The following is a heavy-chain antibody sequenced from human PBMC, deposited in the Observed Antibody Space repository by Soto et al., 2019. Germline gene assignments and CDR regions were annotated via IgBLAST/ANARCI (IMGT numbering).Heavy chain of an antibody. CDR1: GFTLSSYA. V-gene: IGHV3-23*01. CDR2: ISARGEKT. J-gene: IGHJ6*02. Sequence: GSLRLSCAASGFTLSSYAMNWVRQAPGKGLEWVSGISARGEKTYYADSVKGRFTISRDNSKNTVYLQMNSLRAKDTAVFYCAKALPMYYYDSSGYSDYYYDMDVWGQGTTVTVSS. D-gene: IGHD3-22*01. CDR3: AKALPMYYYDSSGYSDYYYDMDV.